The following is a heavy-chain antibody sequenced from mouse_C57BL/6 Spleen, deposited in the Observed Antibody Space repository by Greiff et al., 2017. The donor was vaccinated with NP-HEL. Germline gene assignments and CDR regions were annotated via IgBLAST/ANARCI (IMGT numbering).Heavy chain of an antibody. CDR1: GYTFTDYN. J-gene: IGHJ3*01. Sequence: EVQLQQSGPELVKPGASVKMSCKASGYTFTDYNMHWVKQSHGKSLEWIGYINPNNGGTSYNQKFKGKATLTVNKSSRTAYMELRSLTSEDSAVYYCVYGYDWFAYWGQGTLVTVSA. D-gene: IGHD2-2*01. CDR2: INPNNGGT. V-gene: IGHV1-22*01. CDR3: VYGYDWFAY.